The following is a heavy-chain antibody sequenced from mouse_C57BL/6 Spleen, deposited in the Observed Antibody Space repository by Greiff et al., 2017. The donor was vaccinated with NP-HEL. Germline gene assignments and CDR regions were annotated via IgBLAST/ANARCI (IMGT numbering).Heavy chain of an antibody. CDR3: ARRGLDAYFDY. CDR2: INPNNGGT. V-gene: IGHV1-22*01. J-gene: IGHJ2*01. CDR1: GYTFTDYN. Sequence: VQLKESGPELVKPGASVKMSCKASGYTFTDYNMHWVKQSHGKSLEWIGYINPNNGGTSYNQKFKGKATLTVNKSSSTAYMELRSLTSEDSAVYYCARRGLDAYFDYWGQGTTLTVSS. D-gene: IGHD3-1*01.